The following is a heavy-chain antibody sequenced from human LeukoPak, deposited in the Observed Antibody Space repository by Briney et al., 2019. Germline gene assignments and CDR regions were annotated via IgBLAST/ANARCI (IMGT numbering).Heavy chain of an antibody. Sequence: GGSLRLSCAASGFTFSSYSMNWVRQAPGKGLEWVSSISSSSSYIYYADSVKGRFTISRGNAKNSLYLQMNSLRAEDTAVYYCARSPHDYGSLDYWGQGTLVTVSS. J-gene: IGHJ4*02. CDR1: GFTFSSYS. D-gene: IGHD4-17*01. V-gene: IGHV3-21*04. CDR2: ISSSSSYI. CDR3: ARSPHDYGSLDY.